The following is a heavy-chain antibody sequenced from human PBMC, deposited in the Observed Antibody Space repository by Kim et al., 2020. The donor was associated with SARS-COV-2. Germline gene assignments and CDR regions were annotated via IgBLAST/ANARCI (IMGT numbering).Heavy chain of an antibody. CDR1: GYTFTGYY. D-gene: IGHD3-22*01. CDR2: INPNSGGT. J-gene: IGHJ4*02. Sequence: ASVKVSCKASGYTFTGYYMHWVRQAPGQGLEWMGWINPNSGGTNYAQKFQGWVTMTRDTSISTAYMELSRLRSDDTAVYYCARGETTVTTWDYYDSSGYSLLLFDYWGQGTLVTVSS. CDR3: ARGETTVTTWDYYDSSGYSLLLFDY. V-gene: IGHV1-2*04.